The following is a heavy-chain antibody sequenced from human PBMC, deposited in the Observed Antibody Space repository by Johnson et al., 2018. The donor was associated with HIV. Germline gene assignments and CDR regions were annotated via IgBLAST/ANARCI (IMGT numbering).Heavy chain of an antibody. V-gene: IGHV3-66*01. CDR1: GLTVSNNY. CDR3: ARVGAGHISGPVMVFDI. Sequence: VQLVESGGGLVQPGGSLRLSCAASGLTVSNNYMTWVRQGPGKGLEWVSVIYSGGSTYYADTVKGRFTISRDNSKNTLYLLMNSLRAEDTAVYHCARVGAGHISGPVMVFDIWGQGTMVTVSS. J-gene: IGHJ3*02. CDR2: IYSGGST. D-gene: IGHD6-19*01.